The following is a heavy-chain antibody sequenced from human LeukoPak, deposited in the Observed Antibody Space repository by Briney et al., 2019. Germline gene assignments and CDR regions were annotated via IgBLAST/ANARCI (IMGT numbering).Heavy chain of an antibody. CDR2: INPNSGGT. V-gene: IGHV1-2*02. Sequence: GASVKVSCKASGYPFTGYYIHWVRQAPGQGLEWMGWINPNSGGTNYAQKFQGRVTMTSDTSITTAYMDLSRLTSDDTAVYYCAREISDYASAYRGQGTLVTVSS. J-gene: IGHJ4*02. CDR1: GYPFTGYY. D-gene: IGHD4-17*01. CDR3: AREISDYASAY.